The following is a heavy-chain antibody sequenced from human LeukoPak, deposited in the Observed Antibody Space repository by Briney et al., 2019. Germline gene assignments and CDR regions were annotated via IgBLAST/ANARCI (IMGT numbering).Heavy chain of an antibody. CDR1: GFTFSGYY. V-gene: IGHV3-11*06. CDR2: ISSSSSYT. Sequence: GGSLRLSCAASGFTFSGYYMSWIRQAPGKGLEWVSYISSSSSYTNYADSVKGRFTISRDNAKNSLYLQMNSLRAEDTAVYYCAREGTAGFGELSIWGQGTLVTVSS. J-gene: IGHJ4*02. CDR3: AREGTAGFGELSI. D-gene: IGHD3-10*01.